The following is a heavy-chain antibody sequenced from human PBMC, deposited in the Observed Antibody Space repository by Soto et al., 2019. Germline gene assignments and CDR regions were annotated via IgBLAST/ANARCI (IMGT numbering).Heavy chain of an antibody. V-gene: IGHV3-73*01. J-gene: IGHJ3*02. CDR1: GVTFSGSA. Sequence: PGGSLRLSCAASGVTFSGSAMHLVRQASGKGLEWVGRIRSKGNNYATAYSASVKGRFTISRDDSKDTAYLQMNSLKTEDTAVYYCTGHGQLGYCTGGSCEEAFDIWGQGTMVTVS. D-gene: IGHD2-15*01. CDR2: IRSKGNNYAT. CDR3: TGHGQLGYCTGGSCEEAFDI.